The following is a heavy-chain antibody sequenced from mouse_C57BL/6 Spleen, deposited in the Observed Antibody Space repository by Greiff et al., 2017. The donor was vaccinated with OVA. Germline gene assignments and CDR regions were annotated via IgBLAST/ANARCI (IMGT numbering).Heavy chain of an antibody. D-gene: IGHD2-2*01. CDR1: GYTFTDYY. V-gene: IGHV1-76*01. CDR3: ARAGYDAAWFAY. J-gene: IGHJ3*01. CDR2: IYPGSGNT. Sequence: QVQLKQSGAELVRPGASVKLSCKASGYTFTDYYINWVKQRPGQGLEWIARIYPGSGNTYYNEKFKGKATLTAEKSSSTAYMQLSSLTSEDSAVYFCARAGYDAAWFAYWGQGTLVTVSA.